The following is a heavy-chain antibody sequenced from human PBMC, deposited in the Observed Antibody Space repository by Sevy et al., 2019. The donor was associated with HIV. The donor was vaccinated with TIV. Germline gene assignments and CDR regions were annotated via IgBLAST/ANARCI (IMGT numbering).Heavy chain of an antibody. V-gene: IGHV3-48*03. J-gene: IGHJ4*02. CDR3: ARGWTVITSGDFPDY. CDR2: ISSGSAR. Sequence: GGSLRLSYTDSAFTFSTYEMSWVRQAPGKGLEWVSYISSGSARYYADSVKGRFTISRDNAKISLYLQMGSLRADDTAVYSSARGWTVITSGDFPDYWCQGTLVTVSS. D-gene: IGHD4-17*01. CDR1: AFTFSTYE.